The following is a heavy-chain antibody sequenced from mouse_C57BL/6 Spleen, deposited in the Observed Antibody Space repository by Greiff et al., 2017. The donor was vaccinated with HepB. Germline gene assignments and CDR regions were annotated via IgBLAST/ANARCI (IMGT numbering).Heavy chain of an antibody. CDR1: GFTFTDYY. J-gene: IGHJ2*01. CDR2: IRNKANGYTT. Sequence: EVMLVESGGGLVQPGGSLSLSCAASGFTFTDYYMSWVRQPPGKALEWLGFIRNKANGYTTEYSASVKGRFTISRDTSQSILYLQMNALRAEDSATYYCASLSSPFDYWGQGTTLTVSS. CDR3: ASLSSPFDY. D-gene: IGHD1-1*01. V-gene: IGHV7-3*01.